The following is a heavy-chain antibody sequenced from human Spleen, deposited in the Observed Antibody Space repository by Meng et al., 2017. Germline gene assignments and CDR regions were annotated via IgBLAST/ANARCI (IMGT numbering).Heavy chain of an antibody. V-gene: IGHV1-46*01. D-gene: IGHD5-18*01. CDR1: GGTFSSYA. CDR3: ARTYSNYGMDV. CDR2: INPSGGST. Sequence: ASVKVSCKASGGTFSSYAISWVRQAPGQGLEWMGIINPSGGSTSYAQKFQGRVTMTRDTSTSTVYMELSSLRSEDTAVYYCARTYSNYGMDVWGQGTTVTVSS. J-gene: IGHJ6*02.